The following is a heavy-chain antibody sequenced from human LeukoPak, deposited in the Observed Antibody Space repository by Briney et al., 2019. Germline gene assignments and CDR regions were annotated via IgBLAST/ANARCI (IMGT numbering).Heavy chain of an antibody. CDR2: IYYSGST. Sequence: PSETLSLTCTVSGGSISSYYWSWIRQPPGKGLEWIGYIYYSGSTNYNPSLKSRVTISVDTSKNQFSLKLSSVTAADTAVYYCARGKFHYYDSSGYYGYYFGMDVWGQGTTVTVSS. CDR1: GGSISSYY. CDR3: ARGKFHYYDSSGYYGYYFGMDV. J-gene: IGHJ6*02. V-gene: IGHV4-59*01. D-gene: IGHD3-22*01.